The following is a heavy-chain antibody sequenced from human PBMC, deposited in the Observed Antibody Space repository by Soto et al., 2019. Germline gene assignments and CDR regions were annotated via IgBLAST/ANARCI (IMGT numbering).Heavy chain of an antibody. CDR3: ARVLNWNQKRVYYYYMDV. D-gene: IGHD1-1*01. CDR1: GGSISSGGYY. CDR2: IYYSGST. V-gene: IGHV4-31*03. Sequence: QVQLQESGPGLVKPSQTLSLTCTVSGGSISSGGYYWSWIRQHPGKGLEWIGYIYYSGSTYYNPSLKSRVNLSVDTSKNQCSLKLSSVTAADTAAYYCARVLNWNQKRVYYYYMDVWGKGTTVTVSS. J-gene: IGHJ6*03.